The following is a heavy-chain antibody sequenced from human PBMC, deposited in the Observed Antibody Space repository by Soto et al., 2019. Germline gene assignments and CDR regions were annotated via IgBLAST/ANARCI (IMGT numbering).Heavy chain of an antibody. CDR3: SRVLRGAVAYSCDA. CDR2: IYWDDAD. V-gene: IGHV2-5*02. CDR1: GFSATSSGVG. J-gene: IGHJ5*02. D-gene: IGHD3-10*01. Sequence: QITLKESGPPLVKPTQTLTLTCAFSGFSATSSGVGVAWLRQPPGKALEWLAVIYWDDADQYRPSLKTRLTITEAASKPPGVLTMTNTDPGDTGTYYCSRVLRGAVAYSCDAGGQGTLVTVSS.